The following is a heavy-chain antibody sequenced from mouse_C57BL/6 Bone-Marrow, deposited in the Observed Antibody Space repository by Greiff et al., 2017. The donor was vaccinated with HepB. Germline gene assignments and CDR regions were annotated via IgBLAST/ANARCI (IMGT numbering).Heavy chain of an antibody. CDR2: IYPGSGST. Sequence: QVQLKQPGAELVKPGASVKMSCKASGYTFTSYWITWVKQRPGQGLEWIGDIYPGSGSTNYNEKFKSKATLTVDTSSSTAYMQLSSLTSEDSAVYYCASTGVTTVVATSNAMDYWGQGTSVTVSS. V-gene: IGHV1-55*01. J-gene: IGHJ4*01. CDR1: GYTFTSYW. CDR3: ASTGVTTVVATSNAMDY. D-gene: IGHD1-1*01.